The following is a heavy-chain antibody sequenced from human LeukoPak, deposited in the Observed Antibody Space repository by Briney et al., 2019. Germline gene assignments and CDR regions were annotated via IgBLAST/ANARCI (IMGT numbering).Heavy chain of an antibody. CDR2: ISYDGSNK. Sequence: GGSLRLSCAASGFTFSSYAMHWVRQAPGKGLEWVAVISYDGSNKYYADSVKGRFTISRDNAKNTLYLQMKSLRDEDTAVYYCVRDWDHFDFDSWGQGTLVTVSS. D-gene: IGHD1-26*01. J-gene: IGHJ5*01. V-gene: IGHV3-30-3*01. CDR1: GFTFSSYA. CDR3: VRDWDHFDFDS.